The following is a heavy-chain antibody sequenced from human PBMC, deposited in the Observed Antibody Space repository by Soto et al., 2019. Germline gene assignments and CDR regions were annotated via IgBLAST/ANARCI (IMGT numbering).Heavy chain of an antibody. CDR3: ARDRVDCSGGNCWRSVEDT. V-gene: IGHV1-46*01. Sequence: ASVKVSCKASGYTFTNYYMHWVRQAPGQGLEWMGIIDPSGGGTTYAQKFQGRLTVTRDTSTSTVYMELSSLRSEDTAVYYCARDRVDCSGGNCWRSVEDTWGQGTLVTVS. CDR2: IDPSGGGT. CDR1: GYTFTNYY. J-gene: IGHJ5*02. D-gene: IGHD2-15*01.